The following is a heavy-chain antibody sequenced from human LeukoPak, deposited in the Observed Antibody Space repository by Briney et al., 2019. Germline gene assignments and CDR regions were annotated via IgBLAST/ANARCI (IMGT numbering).Heavy chain of an antibody. V-gene: IGHV4-34*01. Sequence: PSETLSLTCAVYGGSFSGYYWSWIRQPPGKGLEWIGEINHSGSTNYNPSLKSRVTISVDTSKNQFSLKLSSVTAADTAVYYCARVRYYDSSFGYWGQGTLVTVSS. CDR2: INHSGST. J-gene: IGHJ4*02. CDR3: ARVRYYDSSFGY. CDR1: GGSFSGYY. D-gene: IGHD3-22*01.